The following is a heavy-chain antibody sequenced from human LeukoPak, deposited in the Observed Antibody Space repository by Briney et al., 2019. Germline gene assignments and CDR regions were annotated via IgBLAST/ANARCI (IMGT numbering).Heavy chain of an antibody. V-gene: IGHV4-59*12. Sequence: SETLSLTCTVSGGSISSYYWSWIRQPPGKGLGWIGYIYYSGSTNYNPSLKSRVTISVDTSKNQFSLKLSSVTAADTAVYYCAREVPNWFDSWGQGTLVTVSS. D-gene: IGHD2-2*01. CDR3: AREVPNWFDS. J-gene: IGHJ5*01. CDR1: GGSISSYY. CDR2: IYYSGST.